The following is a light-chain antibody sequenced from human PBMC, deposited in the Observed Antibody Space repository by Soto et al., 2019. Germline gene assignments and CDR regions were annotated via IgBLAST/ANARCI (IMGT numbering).Light chain of an antibody. CDR1: QSISSY. CDR3: QQSYSSPPT. Sequence: DIQMTQSPSSLSASVGDRVTITCRASQSISSYLNLYQQKPGKAPKLLIYAASSLQSGVPSRFSGSRSGPDFTLTISSLQPEDFATYYCQQSYSSPPTFGHGTKVDIK. J-gene: IGKJ1*01. CDR2: AAS. V-gene: IGKV1-39*01.